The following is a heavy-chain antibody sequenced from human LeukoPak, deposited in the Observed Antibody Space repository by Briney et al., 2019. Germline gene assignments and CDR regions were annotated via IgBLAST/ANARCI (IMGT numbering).Heavy chain of an antibody. V-gene: IGHV3-43*02. D-gene: IGHD6-19*01. CDR1: GFTFDDYA. CDR3: AKDLTRGSGWPIDY. CDR2: ISGDGGST. Sequence: PGGSLRLSCAASGFTFDDYAMHWVRQAPGKGVEWVSLISGDGGSTYYADSVKGGFTISRDNSKNSLYLQMNSLRTEDTALYYCAKDLTRGSGWPIDYWGQGTLVTVSS. J-gene: IGHJ4*02.